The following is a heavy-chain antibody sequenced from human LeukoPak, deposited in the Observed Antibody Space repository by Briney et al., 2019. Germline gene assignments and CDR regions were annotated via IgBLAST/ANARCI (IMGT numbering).Heavy chain of an antibody. J-gene: IGHJ3*02. CDR2: ISYDGSNK. D-gene: IGHD6-19*01. V-gene: IGHV3-30*18. Sequence: GGSLRLSCAASGFXFSSYGMHWVRQAPGKGLKWVAVISYDGSNKYYADSVKGRFTISRDNSKNALFLQMNSLRAEDTAVFYCAKVRSSSGWVYDAFDIWGQGTLVTVSS. CDR3: AKVRSSSGWVYDAFDI. CDR1: GFXFSSYG.